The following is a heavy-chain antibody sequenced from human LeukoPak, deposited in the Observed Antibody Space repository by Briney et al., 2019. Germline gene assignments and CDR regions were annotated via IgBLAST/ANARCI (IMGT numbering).Heavy chain of an antibody. CDR3: ATSPTKCGGDCYPDY. J-gene: IGHJ4*02. Sequence: ASVKVSCKASGYTLTGYCVHWVRQAPGQGLEWMGWINPNSGGTNYAQKFQGRVTMTRDRSISTAYMELNRQGSDEPAVHYCATSPTKCGGDCYPDYWGQGTLVTVSS. CDR1: GYTLTGYC. D-gene: IGHD2-21*02. CDR2: INPNSGGT. V-gene: IGHV1-2*02.